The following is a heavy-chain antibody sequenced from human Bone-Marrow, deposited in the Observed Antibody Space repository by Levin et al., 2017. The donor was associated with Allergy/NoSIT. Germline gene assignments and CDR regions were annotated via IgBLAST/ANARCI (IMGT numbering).Heavy chain of an antibody. D-gene: IGHD3-9*01. Sequence: PSETLSLTCTVSGGSVTSETYYWSWIRQPPGTGLEWIGYISSSGSTYYSPSLMSRVTMSVHTSKNQFSLKLSSVTAADTAVYYCARDDYSDFTGWVWGQGFLVTVSS. J-gene: IGHJ4*02. CDR2: ISSSGST. V-gene: IGHV4-61*01. CDR3: ARDDYSDFTGWV. CDR1: GGSVTSETYY.